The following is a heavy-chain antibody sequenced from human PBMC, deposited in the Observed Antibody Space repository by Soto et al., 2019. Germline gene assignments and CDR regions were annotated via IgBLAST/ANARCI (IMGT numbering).Heavy chain of an antibody. CDR1: GFTFGSYS. CDR3: GRSGITGSNWFDP. J-gene: IGHJ5*02. V-gene: IGHV3-21*01. CDR2: ISSSSGYI. D-gene: IGHD1-20*01. Sequence: PGGSLRLSCAASGFTFGSYSMNWVRQAPGKGLEWVSYISSSSGYIYYADSVKGRFTISRDNAKNSLYLQMNSLRAEDTAVYYCGRSGITGSNWFDPWGQGTLVTVSS.